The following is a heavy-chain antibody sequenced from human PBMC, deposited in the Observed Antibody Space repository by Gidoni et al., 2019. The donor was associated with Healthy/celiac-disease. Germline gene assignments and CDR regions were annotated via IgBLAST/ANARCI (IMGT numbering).Heavy chain of an antibody. J-gene: IGHJ4*02. Sequence: QVQLVESGGGVVQPGRSLRLSCAASGFTFSSDAMHWVRQAPGKGLEWVAVISYDGSNKYYADSVKGRFTISRDNSKNTLYLQMNSLRAEDTAVYYCARDRGYSYGLLDYWGQGTLVTVSS. CDR3: ARDRGYSYGLLDY. CDR1: GFTFSSDA. D-gene: IGHD5-18*01. V-gene: IGHV3-30-3*01. CDR2: ISYDGSNK.